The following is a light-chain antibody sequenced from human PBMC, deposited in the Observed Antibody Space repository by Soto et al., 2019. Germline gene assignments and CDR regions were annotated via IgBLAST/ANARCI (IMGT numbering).Light chain of an antibody. Sequence: QAVVTQSPSASASLGASVKLTCTLSSGHSSYAIAWHQQQPEKGPRFLMKLNSDGSHSKGDGISDRFSGSSSGAERYLTISSLQSEDEADYYCQTWRADSVIFGGGTKLTVL. J-gene: IGLJ2*01. CDR2: LNSDGSH. V-gene: IGLV4-69*01. CDR1: SGHSSYA. CDR3: QTWRADSVI.